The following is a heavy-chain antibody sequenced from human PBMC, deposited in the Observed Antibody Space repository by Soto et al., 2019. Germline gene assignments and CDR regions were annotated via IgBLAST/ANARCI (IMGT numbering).Heavy chain of an antibody. CDR1: GSTFTSYY. V-gene: IGHV1-46*03. Sequence: GASVKVSCQASGSTFTSYYMHWVRQAPGQGLEWMGIINPSGGSTSYAQKFQGRVTMTRDTSTSTVYMELSSLRSEDTAVYYCARDRTGGSYYWRLGGFDYWGQGTLVTVSS. CDR2: INPSGGST. J-gene: IGHJ4*02. CDR3: ARDRTGGSYYWRLGGFDY. D-gene: IGHD1-26*01.